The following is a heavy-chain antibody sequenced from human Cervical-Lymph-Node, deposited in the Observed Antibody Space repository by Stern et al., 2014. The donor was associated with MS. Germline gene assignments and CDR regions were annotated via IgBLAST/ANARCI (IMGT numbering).Heavy chain of an antibody. CDR2: SSSSGTTI. D-gene: IGHD3/OR15-3a*01. Sequence: VQLVESGGDLVKPGGSLRLSCAASGFTFSDYYMSWVRQAPGKGLEWIAYSSSSGTTIYDADSVRGRFTISRDNAKNSLYLHMNSLRAEDTAVYYCARALPTGFRYDLDYWGQGALVAVSS. CDR1: GFTFSDYY. CDR3: ARALPTGFRYDLDY. V-gene: IGHV3-11*01. J-gene: IGHJ4*02.